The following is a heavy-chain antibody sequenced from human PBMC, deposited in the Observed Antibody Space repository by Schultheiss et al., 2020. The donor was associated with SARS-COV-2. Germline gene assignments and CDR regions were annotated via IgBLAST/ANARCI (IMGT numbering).Heavy chain of an antibody. J-gene: IGHJ3*02. Sequence: SETLSLTCTVSGGSISSYYWSWIRQPPGKGLEWIGYIYYSGSTNYNPSLKSRVTMSVDTSKNQFSLKLSSVTAADTAVYYCARLGYCSGGSCYHDAFDIWGQGTMVTVSS. CDR3: ARLGYCSGGSCYHDAFDI. CDR1: GGSISSYY. D-gene: IGHD2-15*01. CDR2: IYYSGST. V-gene: IGHV4-59*08.